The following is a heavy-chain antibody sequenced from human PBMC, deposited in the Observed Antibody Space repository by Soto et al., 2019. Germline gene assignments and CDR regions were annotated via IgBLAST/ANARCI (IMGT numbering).Heavy chain of an antibody. CDR2: IYYSGST. CDR1: GGSISSSSYY. V-gene: IGHV4-39*01. J-gene: IGHJ5*02. CDR3: ARGQSHTWFDP. Sequence: SETLSLTCTVSGGSISSSSYYWGWIRQPPGKGLEWIGGIYYSGSTNNNPSLKSRVTLSVDTSKNQFSLKLTSVTAADTAIYYCARGQSHTWFDPWGQGTLVTVSS.